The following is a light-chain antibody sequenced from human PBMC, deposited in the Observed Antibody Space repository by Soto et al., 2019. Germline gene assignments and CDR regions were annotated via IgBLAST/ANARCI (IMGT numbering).Light chain of an antibody. CDR3: QQANSFPRT. CDR2: SAS. CDR1: QAISTX. V-gene: IGKV1D-12*01. Sequence: DIQMTQSPSSVSASVGDRVTITCRASQAISTXLAWYQQNPGKAPKLLIYSASNLQSGVPSRFXXSGSGTDXXXXISXXXPEDFATYYCQQANSFPRTFGQGTKVEIK. J-gene: IGKJ1*01.